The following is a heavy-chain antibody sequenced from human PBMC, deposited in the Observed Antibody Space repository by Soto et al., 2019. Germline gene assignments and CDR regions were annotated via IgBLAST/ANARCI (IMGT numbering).Heavy chain of an antibody. CDR1: GGSISSYY. V-gene: IGHV4-59*01. CDR2: IYYSGST. Sequence: SETLSLTCTVSGGSISSYYWSWIRQPPGKGLEWIGYIYYSGSTNYNPSLKSRVTISVDTSKNQFSLKLSSVTAADTAVYYCARVFEGADTIFGVDTYYYYYYMDVWGKGTTVTVSS. D-gene: IGHD3-3*01. J-gene: IGHJ6*03. CDR3: ARVFEGADTIFGVDTYYYYYYMDV.